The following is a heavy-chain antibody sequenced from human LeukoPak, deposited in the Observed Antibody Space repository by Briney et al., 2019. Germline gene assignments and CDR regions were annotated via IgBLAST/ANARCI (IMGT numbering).Heavy chain of an antibody. J-gene: IGHJ3*02. CDR2: VTWNSGKI. V-gene: IGHV3-9*01. CDR3: TRDIRLATDRDAFDM. CDR1: GFKFDDYA. Sequence: GGSLRLSCAASGFKFDDYAMHWVRQPPTKGLEWVSSVTWNSGKIDYADSLKGRFTISRDNAKNSLYLQMNNLRIEDTAMYFCTRDIRLATDRDAFDMWGQGTMVTVSS. D-gene: IGHD6-19*01.